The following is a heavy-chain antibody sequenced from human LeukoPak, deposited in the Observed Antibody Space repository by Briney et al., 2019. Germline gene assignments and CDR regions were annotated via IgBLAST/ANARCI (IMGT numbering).Heavy chain of an antibody. CDR2: IYYSGST. J-gene: IGHJ5*02. V-gene: IGHV4-59*08. CDR1: GGSISSYY. D-gene: IGHD2/OR15-2a*01. CDR3: ARHVKGSTHGFDP. Sequence: SETLSLTCTVSGGSISSYYWSWIRQPPGKGLEWLGYIYYSGSTNHNPSLKSRVTISIDTSKNQFSLKLSSVTAADTAVYYCARHVKGSTHGFDPWGQGTLVTVSS.